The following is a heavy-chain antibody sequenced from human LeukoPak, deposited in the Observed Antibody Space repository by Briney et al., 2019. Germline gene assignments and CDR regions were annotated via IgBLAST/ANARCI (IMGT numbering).Heavy chain of an antibody. J-gene: IGHJ3*02. Sequence: GGSLRLSCAASGFTLSSYWMSWVRQAPGKGLEWVANIKQDGSEKYYVDSVKGRFTISRDNAKNSLYLQMNSLRAEDTAVYYCARDSYCGGDCYLNDAFDIWGQGTMVTVSS. CDR2: IKQDGSEK. V-gene: IGHV3-7*01. CDR3: ARDSYCGGDCYLNDAFDI. D-gene: IGHD2-21*01. CDR1: GFTLSSYW.